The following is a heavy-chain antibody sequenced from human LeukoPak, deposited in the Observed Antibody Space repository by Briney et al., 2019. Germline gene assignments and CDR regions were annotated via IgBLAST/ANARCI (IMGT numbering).Heavy chain of an antibody. D-gene: IGHD4-17*01. CDR1: GYSISSGYY. J-gene: IGHJ6*03. CDR3: ARDYLETTVTTPNYYYMDV. V-gene: IGHV4-38-2*02. CDR2: IYHSGST. Sequence: PSETLSLTCTVSGYSISSGYYWGWIRQPPGKGLEWIGSIYHSGSTYYNPSLKSRVTISVDTSKNQFSLKLSSVTAADTAVYYCARDYLETTVTTPNYYYMDVWGKGTTVTVSS.